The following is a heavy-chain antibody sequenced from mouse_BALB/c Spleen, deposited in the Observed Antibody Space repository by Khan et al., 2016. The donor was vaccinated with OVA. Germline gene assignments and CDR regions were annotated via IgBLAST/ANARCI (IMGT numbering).Heavy chain of an antibody. CDR2: INPSNGYT. CDR3: AREGAYYRSDGWFSY. J-gene: IGHJ3*01. D-gene: IGHD2-14*01. V-gene: IGHV1-4*01. CDR1: GYIFTTYT. Sequence: QIQLVQSGAELARPGASVKMSCKASGYIFTTYTMHWVKQRPGQGLEWIGYINPSNGYTNYNQKFKDKSTLTADKSSSTAYMQLSSLTSDYSAVYYCAREGAYYRSDGWFSYWGQGTLVTVSA.